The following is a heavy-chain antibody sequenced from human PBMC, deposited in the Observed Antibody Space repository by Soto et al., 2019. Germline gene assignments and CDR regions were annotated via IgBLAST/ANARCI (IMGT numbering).Heavy chain of an antibody. CDR1: GGSISSGGYY. V-gene: IGHV4-31*03. J-gene: IGHJ6*02. CDR2: IYYSGST. Sequence: PSETLSLTCTVSGGSISSGGYYWSWIRQHPGKGLEWIGYIYYSGSTYYNPSLKSRVTISVDTSKNQFSLKLSSVTAADTAVYYCARDVKQQLARSYYYYGMDVWGQGTTVTVSS. CDR3: ARDVKQQLARSYYYYGMDV. D-gene: IGHD6-13*01.